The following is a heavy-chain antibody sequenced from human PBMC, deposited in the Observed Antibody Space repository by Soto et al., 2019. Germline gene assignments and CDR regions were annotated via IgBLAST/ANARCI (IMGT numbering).Heavy chain of an antibody. Sequence: SETLSLTCTVSGSSISSYYWSWIRQPPGKGLEWIGYIYYSGSTNYNPSLKSRVTISVDTSKNQFSLKLSSVTAADTAVYYCARVLPRSYDSSGYYETLDAFDIWGQGTMVTVSS. V-gene: IGHV4-59*01. D-gene: IGHD3-22*01. CDR2: IYYSGST. CDR1: GSSISSYY. CDR3: ARVLPRSYDSSGYYETLDAFDI. J-gene: IGHJ3*02.